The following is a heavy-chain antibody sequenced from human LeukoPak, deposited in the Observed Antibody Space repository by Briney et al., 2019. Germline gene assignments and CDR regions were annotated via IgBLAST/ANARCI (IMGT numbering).Heavy chain of an antibody. CDR2: ISAYNGNT. CDR3: ARPGDQYSSLYYLDY. D-gene: IGHD6-6*01. Sequence: ASVKVSCKASGYTFTSYGISWVRQAPGQGLEWMGWISAYNGNTNYAQKLQGRVTMTTDTSTSTAYMELRSLRSDDTAVYYCARPGDQYSSLYYLDYWGQGTLVTVSS. V-gene: IGHV1-18*01. J-gene: IGHJ4*02. CDR1: GYTFTSYG.